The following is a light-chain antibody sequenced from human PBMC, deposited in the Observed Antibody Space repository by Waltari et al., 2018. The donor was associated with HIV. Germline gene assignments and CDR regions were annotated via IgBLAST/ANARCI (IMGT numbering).Light chain of an antibody. CDR3: VAWDDSLSGPV. CDR1: SSKFGSKL. V-gene: IGLV1-47*02. J-gene: IGLJ2*01. CDR2: SND. Sequence: QSLLTQHPSVSGTPGQRVTISCSGGSSKFGSKLVYWYQQQPGTAPKLLIYSNDQRPSGVPDRFSGSKSGTSASLAISGLRSEDEADYYCVAWDDSLSGPVFGGGTKLTVL.